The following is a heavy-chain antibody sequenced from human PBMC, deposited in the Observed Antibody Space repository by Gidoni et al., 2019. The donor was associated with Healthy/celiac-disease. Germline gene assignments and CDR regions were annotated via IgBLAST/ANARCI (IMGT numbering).Heavy chain of an antibody. CDR2: INHSGST. D-gene: IGHD6-6*01. J-gene: IGHJ5*02. Sequence: QVQLQQWGAGLLKPSETLSLTCAVYGGSFSGYYWSWIRKPPGKGLEWIGEINHSGSTNYNPSLKSRVTISVDTSKNQCPLKLSSVTAADTAVYYCARGLPARPALRRYNWFDPWGQGTLVTVSS. V-gene: IGHV4-34*01. CDR3: ARGLPARPALRRYNWFDP. CDR1: GGSFSGYY.